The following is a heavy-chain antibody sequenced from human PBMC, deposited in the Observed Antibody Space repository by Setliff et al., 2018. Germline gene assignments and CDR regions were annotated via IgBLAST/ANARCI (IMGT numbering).Heavy chain of an antibody. V-gene: IGHV4-39*07. CDR2: IYHSGSS. D-gene: IGHD2-2*01. CDR3: ARGRMRGGCSGPSCTYDPFDI. CDR1: GGSINSMSYY. Sequence: SETLSLTCTVSGGSINSMSYYWGWIRQPPGKGLEWIGSIYHSGSSYYNPSLRSRVTISVDTSKNQFSLILRSVTAADTAVYYCARGRMRGGCSGPSCTYDPFDIWGQGTPVTVSS. J-gene: IGHJ3*02.